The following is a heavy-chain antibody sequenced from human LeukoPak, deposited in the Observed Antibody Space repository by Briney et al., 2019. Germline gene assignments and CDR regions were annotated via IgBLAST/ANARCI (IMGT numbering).Heavy chain of an antibody. Sequence: PGGSLRLSCAASGFTFSSYSMNWVRQAPGEGLEWVSSISSSSSYIYYADSVKGRFTISRDNAKISLYLQMNSLRAEDTAVYYCASISYGSGLIGAFDIWGQGTMVTVSS. D-gene: IGHD3-10*01. J-gene: IGHJ3*02. CDR3: ASISYGSGLIGAFDI. V-gene: IGHV3-21*01. CDR2: ISSSSSYI. CDR1: GFTFSSYS.